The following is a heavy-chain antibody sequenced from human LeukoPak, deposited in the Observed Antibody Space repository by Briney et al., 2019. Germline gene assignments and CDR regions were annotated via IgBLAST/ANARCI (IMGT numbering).Heavy chain of an antibody. V-gene: IGHV4-59*01. CDR1: GGSITSYY. CDR2: IYSSGST. D-gene: IGHD2-21*02. Sequence: SETLSLTCTVSGGSITSYYWSWIRQSPGKGLEWIGYIYSSGSTNYNPSLRSRVTISVDTSKNQFSLNLNSVTAADTAVYYCARGDFRYFDFWGHGTLVTVSS. J-gene: IGHJ4*01. CDR3: ARGDFRYFDF.